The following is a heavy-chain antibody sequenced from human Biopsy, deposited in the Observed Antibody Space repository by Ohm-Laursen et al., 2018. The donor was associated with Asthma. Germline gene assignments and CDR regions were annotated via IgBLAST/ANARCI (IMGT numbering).Heavy chain of an antibody. CDR2: INSVFGTT. V-gene: IGHV1-69*13. CDR3: ARKAGSCISRTCYSLDF. Sequence: ASVTVSCKSLGGTFNTYVIGWVRQAPGQGIEWMGGINSVFGTTTYPQKFQDRVPITADDSTSTVYMELSSLRSEDTAVYYCARKAGSCISRTCYSLDFWGQGTLVTVSS. CDR1: GGTFNTYV. D-gene: IGHD2-2*01. J-gene: IGHJ4*02.